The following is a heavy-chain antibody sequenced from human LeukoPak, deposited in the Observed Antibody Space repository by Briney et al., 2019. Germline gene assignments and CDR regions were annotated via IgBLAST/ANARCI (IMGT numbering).Heavy chain of an antibody. V-gene: IGHV4-59*11. J-gene: IGHJ4*02. CDR3: ARGAVVAHCSSTSCYRSLGAQLYFDY. CDR1: GGSISSHY. CDR2: IYYRGST. D-gene: IGHD2-2*01. Sequence: SETLSLTCTVSGGSISSHYWSWIRQPPGKGLEWIGYIYYRGSTNYNPSLKRRVTISVDTSKNQFSLKLSSVTAADTAVYYCARGAVVAHCSSTSCYRSLGAQLYFDYWGQGTLVTVSS.